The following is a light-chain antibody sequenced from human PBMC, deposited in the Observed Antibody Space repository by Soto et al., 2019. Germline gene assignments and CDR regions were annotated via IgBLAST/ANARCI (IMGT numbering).Light chain of an antibody. J-gene: IGKJ5*01. Sequence: DIQMTQSPSSLSASVGDRVTITCRASQSFSSYLNWYQQKPGKAPKLLIYAASTLQSGVPSRFSGSGSGTDFTLTISSLQPEDFATYYCQQSHSIPITFGQGTRLEIK. CDR3: QQSHSIPIT. CDR2: AAS. V-gene: IGKV1-39*01. CDR1: QSFSSY.